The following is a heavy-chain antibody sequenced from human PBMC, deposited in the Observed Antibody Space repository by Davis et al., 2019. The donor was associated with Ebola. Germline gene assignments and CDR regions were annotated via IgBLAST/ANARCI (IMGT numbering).Heavy chain of an antibody. CDR3: ARGTNGYNPGGYFDS. Sequence: GESLNISCKASGYSFTTYWIVWVRQTPGKGLECMGIIFPGDSDTRYSPSFQGQVTISADKSISTAYLQWSSLKASDTAIYYCARGTNGYNPGGYFDSWGQGTLVTVSS. V-gene: IGHV5-51*01. CDR1: GYSFTTYW. J-gene: IGHJ4*02. CDR2: IFPGDSDT. D-gene: IGHD5-24*01.